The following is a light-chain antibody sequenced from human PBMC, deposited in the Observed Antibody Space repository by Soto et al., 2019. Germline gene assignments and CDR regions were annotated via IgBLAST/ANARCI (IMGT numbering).Light chain of an antibody. J-gene: IGKJ2*01. CDR3: QQSYSLPYT. CDR1: QSVGSH. CDR2: AAS. Sequence: DIPMTQSPSSLSASVGDRVTITCRASQSVGSHLNWFQQKPGKAPKLLIYAASTLQSGAPSRFSGSGAETDFTLIISSLQPEDFATYYCQQSYSLPYTFGQGTKLEI. V-gene: IGKV1-39*01.